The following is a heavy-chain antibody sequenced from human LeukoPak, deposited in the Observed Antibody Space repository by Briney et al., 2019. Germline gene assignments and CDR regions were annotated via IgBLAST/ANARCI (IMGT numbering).Heavy chain of an antibody. J-gene: IGHJ3*02. D-gene: IGHD6-19*01. V-gene: IGHV4-30-2*01. CDR2: IYHSGST. CDR3: ARLTVAGTSVDFDI. Sequence: NPSETLSLTCTVSGGSISSGGYYWSWIRQPPGKGLEWIGYIYHSGSTYYNPSLKSRVTISVDRSKNQFSLKLSSVTAADTAVYYCARLTVAGTSVDFDIWGQGTMVTVSS. CDR1: GGSISSGGYY.